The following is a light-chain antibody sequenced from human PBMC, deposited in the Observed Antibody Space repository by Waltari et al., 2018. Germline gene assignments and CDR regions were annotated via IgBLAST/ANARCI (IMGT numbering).Light chain of an antibody. V-gene: IGLV2-14*01. CDR2: DVS. J-gene: IGLJ2*01. CDR3: SSQSSNDVVL. CDR1: SNDGGGYNS. Sequence: QSALTQPASVSGSPGQSVTIFCAGTSNDGGGYNSVSWYQEHPGQAPRVIIYDVSDRPSGLSDRFSGSKSGNTASLTISGLQAEDEADYYCSSQSSNDVVLFGGGTKLTVL.